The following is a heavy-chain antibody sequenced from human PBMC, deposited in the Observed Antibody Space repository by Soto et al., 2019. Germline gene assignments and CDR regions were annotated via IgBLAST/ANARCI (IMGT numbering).Heavy chain of an antibody. Sequence: SETLSLTCTVSGDSIRSYYWSWIRQPPGKGLEWIGYIYDSGSTNYNPSLKSRVTISVDTSKSQFSLKLSSVTAADTAVYYCARDRAYYESSGLYFDYWGQGTLVTVSS. CDR2: IYDSGST. CDR1: GDSIRSYY. CDR3: ARDRAYYESSGLYFDY. J-gene: IGHJ4*02. V-gene: IGHV4-59*01. D-gene: IGHD3-22*01.